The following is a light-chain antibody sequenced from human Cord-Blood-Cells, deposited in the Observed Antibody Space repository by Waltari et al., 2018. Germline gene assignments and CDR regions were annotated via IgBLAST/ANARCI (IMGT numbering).Light chain of an antibody. CDR3: QQYYSTPYT. Sequence: DIVMTQSPDSLAVSLGERATINCKSSKSVLYSSNNKNYLAWYQRKPGQPPKLLIYWASTRESGVPDRFSGSGSGTDFTLTISSLQAEDVAVYYCQQYYSTPYTFGQGTKLEIK. CDR2: WAS. CDR1: KSVLYSSNNKNY. J-gene: IGKJ2*01. V-gene: IGKV4-1*01.